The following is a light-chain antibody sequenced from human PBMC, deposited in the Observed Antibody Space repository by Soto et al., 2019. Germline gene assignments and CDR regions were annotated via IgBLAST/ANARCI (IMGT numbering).Light chain of an antibody. Sequence: EIVLTQSPLSLPVTPGEPASIPCTSTRNLLHSNGYYYLDWYLQKPGQSPQLLIYLGSNRASGVPDRFSGSGSGTDFTLTISRVEAEDVGVYFCAQGLATPFTFGGGTKVDIK. CDR2: LGS. CDR3: AQGLATPFT. J-gene: IGKJ4*01. V-gene: IGKV2-28*01. CDR1: RNLLHSNGYYY.